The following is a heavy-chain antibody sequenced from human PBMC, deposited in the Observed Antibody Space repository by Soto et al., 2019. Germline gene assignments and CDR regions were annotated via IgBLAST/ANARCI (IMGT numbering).Heavy chain of an antibody. Sequence: QLQLQESGPGLVKPSETLSLTCTVSGGSISSSSYYWGWIRQPPGKGLEWIGSIYYSGSTYYNPSLKSRVNISVDTSKNQFSLKLSSVTAADTAVYYCARRGAYDSSGYYYAGYWGQGTLVTVSS. J-gene: IGHJ4*02. CDR1: GGSISSSSYY. CDR3: ARRGAYDSSGYYYAGY. CDR2: IYYSGST. V-gene: IGHV4-39*01. D-gene: IGHD3-22*01.